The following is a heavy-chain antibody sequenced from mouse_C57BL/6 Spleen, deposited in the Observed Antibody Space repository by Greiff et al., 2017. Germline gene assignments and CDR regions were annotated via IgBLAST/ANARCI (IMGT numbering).Heavy chain of an antibody. D-gene: IGHD2-1*01. CDR2: IYPGDGDT. Sequence: VQLQQSGPELVKPGASVKISCKASGYAFSSSWMNWVKQRPGKGLEWIGRIYPGDGDTNYNGKFKGKATLTADKSSSTAYMQLSSLTSEDSAVYFCARGDYGNFYYAMDYWGQGTSGTVSS. CDR1: GYAFSSSW. CDR3: ARGDYGNFYYAMDY. V-gene: IGHV1-82*01. J-gene: IGHJ4*01.